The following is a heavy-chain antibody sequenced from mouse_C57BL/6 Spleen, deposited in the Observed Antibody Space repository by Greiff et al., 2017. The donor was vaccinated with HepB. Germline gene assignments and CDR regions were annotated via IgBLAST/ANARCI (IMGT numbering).Heavy chain of an antibody. CDR1: GFTFTDYY. Sequence: EVMLVESGGGLVQPGGSLSLSCAASGFTFTDYYMSWVRQPPGKALEWLGFIRNKANGYTTEYSASVQGRFTISRDNSQSILYLQMNALRAEDSATYYCARYWDWYFDVWGTGTTVTVSS. CDR2: IRNKANGYTT. J-gene: IGHJ1*03. CDR3: ARYWDWYFDV. V-gene: IGHV7-3*01. D-gene: IGHD4-1*01.